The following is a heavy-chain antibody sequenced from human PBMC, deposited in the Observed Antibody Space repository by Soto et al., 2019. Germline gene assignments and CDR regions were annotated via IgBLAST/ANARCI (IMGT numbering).Heavy chain of an antibody. CDR2: ITGSGDST. V-gene: IGHV3-23*01. D-gene: IGHD3-10*01. CDR1: GFTFSRYS. Sequence: EVQLLESGGGLVQPGGSLRLSCAASGFTFSRYSMNWVRQAPGKGLEWLSIITGSGDSTYYADSVEGRFTISRDNSKNTLFLHMNSLRADDTAVYFCAKMPKHYQGSGMWGQGTLVTVSS. J-gene: IGHJ4*02. CDR3: AKMPKHYQGSGM.